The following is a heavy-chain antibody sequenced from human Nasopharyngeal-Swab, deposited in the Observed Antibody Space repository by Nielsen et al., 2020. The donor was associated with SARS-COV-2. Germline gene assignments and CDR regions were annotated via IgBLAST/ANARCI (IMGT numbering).Heavy chain of an antibody. D-gene: IGHD2-8*02. Sequence: GGSLRLSCAASGFTFNSYAMHWVRQAPGKGLEWVAVISYDGSNKYYADSVKGRFTISRDNSKNTLYLQMNSLRAEDTAVYYCARGTGTPFDYWGQGTLVTVSS. CDR3: ARGTGTPFDY. CDR2: ISYDGSNK. CDR1: GFTFNSYA. V-gene: IGHV3-30-3*01. J-gene: IGHJ4*02.